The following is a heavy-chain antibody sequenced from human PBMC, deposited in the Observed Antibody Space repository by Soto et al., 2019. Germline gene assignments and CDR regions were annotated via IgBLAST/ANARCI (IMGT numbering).Heavy chain of an antibody. D-gene: IGHD2-15*01. V-gene: IGHV1-18*04. J-gene: IGHJ5*02. CDR2: IILFDANT. CDR1: GGTLSSLA. Sequence: GASVKVSCKTSGGTLSSLAISLVRQAPGQGLEWMGRIILFDANTKYAQNIQGRVTITTDTSTSTVYMELRGLRFDDTAVYYCARVVEALGHWFDPWGQGTLVTVSS. CDR3: ARVVEALGHWFDP.